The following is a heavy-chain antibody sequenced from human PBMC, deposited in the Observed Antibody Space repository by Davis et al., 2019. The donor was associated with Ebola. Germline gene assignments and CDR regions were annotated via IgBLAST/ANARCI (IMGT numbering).Heavy chain of an antibody. J-gene: IGHJ3*02. D-gene: IGHD3/OR15-3a*01. CDR1: GYTFTSYD. CDR3: ARGTRTLDI. Sequence: SVTVSCKASGYTFTSYDINWVRQATGQGLEWMGWMNPNSGNTGYAQKFQARVSMTRDTSISTAYMELNSLTSEDTAVYYCARGTRTLDIWGQGTMVTVSS. CDR2: MNPNSGNT. V-gene: IGHV1-8*02.